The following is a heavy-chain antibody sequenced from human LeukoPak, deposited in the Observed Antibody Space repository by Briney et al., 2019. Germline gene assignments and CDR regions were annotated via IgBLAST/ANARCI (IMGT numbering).Heavy chain of an antibody. D-gene: IGHD2-15*01. V-gene: IGHV4-34*01. J-gene: IGHJ4*02. CDR3: ARTGYCSGGTCYLNPIDY. CDR2: INHSGST. CDR1: GGSFSGYY. Sequence: SETLSLTCAVYGGSFSGYYWSWIRQPPGKGLEWIGEINHSGSTNYNPSLKSRVTISVDTSKNQFSLKLSSVTAADTAVYYCARTGYCSGGTCYLNPIDYWGQGTLVTVSS.